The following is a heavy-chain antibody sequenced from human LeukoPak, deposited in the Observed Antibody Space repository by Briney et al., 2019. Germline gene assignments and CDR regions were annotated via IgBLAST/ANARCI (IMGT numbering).Heavy chain of an antibody. D-gene: IGHD2-21*01. V-gene: IGHV3-7*01. Sequence: GGSLRLSCAASGFTFSSYWMNWLRQAPGKGLEWLANVKQDGSEKYYVDSVKGRFTISRDNAKNSLYLQMNSLRAEDTAVYYCAKEGDYPILTYDSWGQGALVTVSS. CDR3: AKEGDYPILTYDS. J-gene: IGHJ5*01. CDR2: VKQDGSEK. CDR1: GFTFSSYW.